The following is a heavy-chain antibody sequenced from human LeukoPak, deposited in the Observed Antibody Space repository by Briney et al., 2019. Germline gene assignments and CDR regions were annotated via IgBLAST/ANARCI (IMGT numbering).Heavy chain of an antibody. CDR2: INHSGST. Sequence: PSETLSLTRAVYGGSFSGYYWSWIRQPPGKGLEWIGEINHSGSTNYNPSLKSRVTISVDTSKNQFSLKLSSVTAADTAVYYCARARGYCTNGVCYTGAFDIWGQGTMVTVSS. J-gene: IGHJ3*02. V-gene: IGHV4-34*01. D-gene: IGHD2-8*01. CDR3: ARARGYCTNGVCYTGAFDI. CDR1: GGSFSGYY.